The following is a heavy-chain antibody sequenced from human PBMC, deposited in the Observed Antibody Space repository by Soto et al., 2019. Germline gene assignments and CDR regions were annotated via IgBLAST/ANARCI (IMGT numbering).Heavy chain of an antibody. CDR1: GYTFTSYA. CDR3: AGDFRPGYYYGSGGFGFDP. V-gene: IGHV1-3*01. CDR2: INAGNGNT. J-gene: IGHJ5*02. D-gene: IGHD3-10*01. Sequence: ASVKVSCKASGYTFTSYAMHWVRQAPGQRLEWMGWINAGNGNTKYSQKFQGRVTITRDTSASTAYMELSSLRSEDTAVYYCAGDFRPGYYYGSGGFGFDPCGQGTLVTVSS.